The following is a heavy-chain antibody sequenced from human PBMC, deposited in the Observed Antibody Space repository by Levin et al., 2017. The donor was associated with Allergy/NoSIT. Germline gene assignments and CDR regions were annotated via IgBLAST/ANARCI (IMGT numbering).Heavy chain of an antibody. D-gene: IGHD3-9*01. CDR3: ARGRKQGGRYLVSPDYYDYYMDG. CDR1: GGSFSGYY. Sequence: SETLSLTCAVYGGSFSGYYWSWIRQPPGKGLEWIGEINHSGSTNYNPSLKSRVTISVDTSKNQFSLKLSSVTAADTAVYYCARGRKQGGRYLVSPDYYDYYMDGWGKGTTVTVSS. J-gene: IGHJ6*03. V-gene: IGHV4-34*01. CDR2: INHSGST.